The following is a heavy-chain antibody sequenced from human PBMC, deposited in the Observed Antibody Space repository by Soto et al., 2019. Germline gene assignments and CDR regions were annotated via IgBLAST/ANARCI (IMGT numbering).Heavy chain of an antibody. D-gene: IGHD2-2*01. CDR2: IKSKTDDGTT. J-gene: IGHJ6*02. Sequence: GSLRLSCTVSGFTFSNAWMTWVRQAPGKGLEWVGRIKSKTDDGTTDYAAPVKGRFTISRDDSRNTLYLQMNSLKTEDTAVYYCTTDSSSWAYYYYYGMDVWGQGTTVTVSS. V-gene: IGHV3-15*01. CDR3: TTDSSSWAYYYYYGMDV. CDR1: GFTFSNAW.